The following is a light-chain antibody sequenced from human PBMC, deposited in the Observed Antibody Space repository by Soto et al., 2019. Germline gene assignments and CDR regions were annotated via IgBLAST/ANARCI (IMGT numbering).Light chain of an antibody. Sequence: QSALTQPASVSGSPGQSITISCTGTSSNIGGYNFVSWYQQHPGKAPKLLIYDVTNRPPGLSDRFSGSKSGNTASQTISGPQAEDEANYYCSPFTTSRTLVFGGGTKVTVL. CDR1: SSNIGGYNF. V-gene: IGLV2-14*03. CDR2: DVT. J-gene: IGLJ3*02. CDR3: SPFTTSRTLV.